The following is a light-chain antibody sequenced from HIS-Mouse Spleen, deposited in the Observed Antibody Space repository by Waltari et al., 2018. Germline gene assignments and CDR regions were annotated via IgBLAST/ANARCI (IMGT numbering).Light chain of an antibody. V-gene: IGLV2-11*01. CDR2: DVS. J-gene: IGLJ2*01. CDR3: CSYAGSYTLV. CDR1: SSDVGGANS. Sequence: QSALTQPRSVSGSPGQSVTISCTGTSSDVGGANSVSWYPQHPGKAPKLMIYDVSKRPSGVPDRFSGSKSGNTASLTISGLQAEDEADYYCCSYAGSYTLVFGGGTKLTVL.